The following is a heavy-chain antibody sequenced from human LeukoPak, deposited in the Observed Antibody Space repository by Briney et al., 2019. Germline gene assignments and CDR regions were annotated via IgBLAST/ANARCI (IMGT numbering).Heavy chain of an antibody. Sequence: GESLKISCKGSGYSFTTYWIGWVRQMPGKGLEWMGIIYPGDSETRYSPSFQGQVTISADKSITTAYLQWSSLKASDTAMYYCAVDTGYSSGPVSYYFDYWGQGTLVTVSS. D-gene: IGHD6-19*01. J-gene: IGHJ4*02. CDR3: AVDTGYSSGPVSYYFDY. V-gene: IGHV5-51*01. CDR1: GYSFTTYW. CDR2: IYPGDSET.